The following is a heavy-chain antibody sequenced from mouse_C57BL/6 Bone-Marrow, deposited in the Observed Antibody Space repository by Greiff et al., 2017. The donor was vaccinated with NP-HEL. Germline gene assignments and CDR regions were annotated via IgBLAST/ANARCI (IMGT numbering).Heavy chain of an antibody. V-gene: IGHV1-42*01. D-gene: IGHD2-2*01. CDR2: INPSTGGT. CDR3: ARSGVWLRRHLYYYAMDY. J-gene: IGHJ4*01. CDR1: GYSFTGYY. Sequence: VQLQQSGPELVKPGASVKISCKASGYSFTGYYMNWVKQSPEKSLEWIGEINPSTGGTTYNQKFKAKATLTVDKSSSTAYMQLKSLTSEDSAVYYCARSGVWLRRHLYYYAMDYWGQGTSVTVSS.